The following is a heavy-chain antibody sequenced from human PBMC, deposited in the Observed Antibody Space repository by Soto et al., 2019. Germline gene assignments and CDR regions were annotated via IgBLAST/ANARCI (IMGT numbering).Heavy chain of an antibody. J-gene: IGHJ6*02. Sequence: GASVKVSCKASGFTFTSSAVQWVRQARGQRLEWIGWIVVGSGNTNYAQKFQERVTITRDMSTSTAYMELSSLRSEDTAVYYCAADRLEVGATTVYYGMDVWGQGTTVTVSS. D-gene: IGHD1-26*01. V-gene: IGHV1-58*01. CDR3: AADRLEVGATTVYYGMDV. CDR1: GFTFTSSA. CDR2: IVVGSGNT.